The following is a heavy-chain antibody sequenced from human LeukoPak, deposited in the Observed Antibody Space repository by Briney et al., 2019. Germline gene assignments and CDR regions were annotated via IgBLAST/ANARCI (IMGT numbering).Heavy chain of an antibody. CDR2: IYYSGST. D-gene: IGHD3-10*01. CDR1: GGSISSGGYY. V-gene: IGHV4-31*03. CDR3: ASTYGSGSYPTLL. Sequence: SQTLSLTCTVSGGSISSGGYYWSWIRQHPGKGLEGIGYIYYSGSTYYNPSLKSRVTISVDTSKNQFSLKLSSVTAADTAVYYCASTYGSGSYPTLLWGQGTLVTVSS. J-gene: IGHJ4*02.